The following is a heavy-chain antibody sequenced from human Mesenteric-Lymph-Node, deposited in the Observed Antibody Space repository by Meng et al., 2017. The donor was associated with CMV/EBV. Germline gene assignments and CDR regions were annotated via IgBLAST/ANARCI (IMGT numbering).Heavy chain of an antibody. CDR1: EFTFSRYW. CDR3: ARARARGNWFDP. CDR2: INSDGSVT. V-gene: IGHV3-74*01. Sequence: GESLKISCAASEFTFSRYWMHWVRQAPGKGLVWVSRINSDGSVTNYADSVKGRFTISRDNAKNSLYLQMNSLRAEDTAEYYCARARARGNWFDPWGQGTLVTVS. D-gene: IGHD6-6*01. J-gene: IGHJ5*02.